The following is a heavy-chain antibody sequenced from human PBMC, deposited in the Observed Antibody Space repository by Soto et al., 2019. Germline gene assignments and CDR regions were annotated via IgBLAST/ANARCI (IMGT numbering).Heavy chain of an antibody. Sequence: SETLPLTCAASGESFSDFYWSWIRQPPGKGLEWIGEINHSGHTSYNPSLKSRVTISVDTSKNQFSLKLSSVTAADTAVYYCARGLRYYGSGSHYGLDVWGQGTTVTVS. J-gene: IGHJ6*02. CDR1: GESFSDFY. CDR3: ARGLRYYGSGSHYGLDV. CDR2: INHSGHT. V-gene: IGHV4-34*01. D-gene: IGHD3-10*01.